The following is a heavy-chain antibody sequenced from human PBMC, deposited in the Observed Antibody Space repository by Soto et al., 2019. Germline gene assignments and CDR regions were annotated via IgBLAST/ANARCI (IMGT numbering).Heavy chain of an antibody. Sequence: SETLSLTCTVSCGSISSGGYYWSWIRQHPGKGLEWIGYIYYGGSTYYNPSLKSRATISGDTSKNQFSLKLSSVTAADTAVYYCARGGYYYENSGQNAYDYWGQGILVTVSS. CDR2: IYYGGST. V-gene: IGHV4-31*03. CDR1: CGSISSGGYY. CDR3: ARGGYYYENSGQNAYDY. J-gene: IGHJ4*01. D-gene: IGHD3-22*01.